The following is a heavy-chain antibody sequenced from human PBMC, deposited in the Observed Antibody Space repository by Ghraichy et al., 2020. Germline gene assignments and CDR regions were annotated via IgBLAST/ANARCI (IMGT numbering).Heavy chain of an antibody. CDR2: IYSGGTT. J-gene: IGHJ3*02. CDR3: ARDLWAFDI. D-gene: IGHD2-21*01. V-gene: IGHV3-53*01. CDR1: GFDVSINR. Sequence: GESLNISCVGSGFDVSINRMSWVRQAPGKGLEWVSAIYSGGTTDYADSVKGRFTFSRDNSKNTVYLQMNSRRVDDTAMYYCARDLWAFDIWGQGTLVTVSS.